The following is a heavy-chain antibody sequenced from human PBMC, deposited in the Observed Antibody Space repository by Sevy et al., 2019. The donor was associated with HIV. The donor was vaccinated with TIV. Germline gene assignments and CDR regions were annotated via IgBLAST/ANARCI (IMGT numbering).Heavy chain of an antibody. CDR1: GFTFSSYW. CDR2: IKQDGSEK. J-gene: IGHJ4*02. D-gene: IGHD4-17*01. CDR3: AREYTRWPPYYFDY. V-gene: IGHV3-7*01. Sequence: GGSLRLSCAASGFTFSSYWMSWVRQAPGKGLEWVANIKQDGSEKYYVDSVKGRFTITRDNAKNSLYLQMNSLRAEDTAVYYCAREYTRWPPYYFDYWGQGTLVTVSS.